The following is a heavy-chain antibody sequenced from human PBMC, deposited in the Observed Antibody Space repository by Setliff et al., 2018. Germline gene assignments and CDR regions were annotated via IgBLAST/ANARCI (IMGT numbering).Heavy chain of an antibody. CDR1: GFTFSDYW. Sequence: GGSLRLSCAASGFTFSDYWMHWVRQAPGKGLVWVSRVDSDGSSTKYADSVKGRFTISRDNAKNTLYLQMNSLRAEDTAVYYCAKPTTVTTTHYYYYMDVWGKGTTVTVSS. J-gene: IGHJ6*03. D-gene: IGHD4-4*01. V-gene: IGHV3-74*03. CDR3: AKPTTVTTTHYYYYMDV. CDR2: VDSDGSST.